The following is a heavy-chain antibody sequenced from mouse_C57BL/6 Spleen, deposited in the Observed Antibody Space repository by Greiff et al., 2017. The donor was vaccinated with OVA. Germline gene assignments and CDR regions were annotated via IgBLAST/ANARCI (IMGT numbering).Heavy chain of an antibody. CDR2: ISDGGSYT. CDR3: ARDRDGSSYEAWFAY. V-gene: IGHV5-4*01. D-gene: IGHD1-1*01. J-gene: IGHJ3*01. CDR1: GFTFSSYA. Sequence: EVQLVESGGGLVKPGGSLKHSCAASGFTFSSYAMSWVRQTPEKRLEWVATISDGGSYTYYPDNVKGRFTISRDNAKNNLYLQMSHLKSEDTAMYYCARDRDGSSYEAWFAYWGQGTLVTVSA.